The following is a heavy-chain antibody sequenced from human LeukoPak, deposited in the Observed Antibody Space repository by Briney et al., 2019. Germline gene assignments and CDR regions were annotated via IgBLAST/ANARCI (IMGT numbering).Heavy chain of an antibody. CDR1: GFTFSSYS. CDR3: ARGENNYGYYYFDY. CDR2: ISSSSSYI. D-gene: IGHD5-18*01. J-gene: IGHJ4*02. V-gene: IGHV3-21*01. Sequence: GGSLRLSCAASGFTFSSYSMNWVRQAPGKGLEWVSSISSSSSYIYYADSVKGRLTISRDNAKNSLYLQMNSLRAEDTAVYYCARGENNYGYYYFDYWGQGTLVTVSS.